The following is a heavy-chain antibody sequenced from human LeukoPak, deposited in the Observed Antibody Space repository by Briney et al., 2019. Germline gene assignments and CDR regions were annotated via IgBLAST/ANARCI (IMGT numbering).Heavy chain of an antibody. J-gene: IGHJ6*03. CDR2: IYSTGST. Sequence: PSETLSLTCTVSGGSISSYYWSWIRQPAGEGLEWIGHIYSTGSTNYNPSLKSRVTISVDTSKNQFSLKLSSVTAADTAVYYCARETSQKGAHYMDVWGKGTTVTISS. CDR3: ARETSQKGAHYMDV. D-gene: IGHD3-16*01. V-gene: IGHV4-4*07. CDR1: GGSISSYY.